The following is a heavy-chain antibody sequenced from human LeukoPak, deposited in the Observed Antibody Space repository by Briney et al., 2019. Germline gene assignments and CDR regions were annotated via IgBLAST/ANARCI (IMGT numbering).Heavy chain of an antibody. CDR2: INHSGST. CDR3: ATLTTVVTAYYFDY. V-gene: IGHV4-34*01. Sequence: PSETLSLTCAVYGGSFSGYYWTWIRQPPGKGLEWIGEINHSGSTNYNPSLKSRVTISIDTSKNQFSLKLTSVTAADTAVYYCATLTTVVTAYYFDYWGQGTLVTVSS. D-gene: IGHD4-23*01. J-gene: IGHJ4*02. CDR1: GGSFSGYY.